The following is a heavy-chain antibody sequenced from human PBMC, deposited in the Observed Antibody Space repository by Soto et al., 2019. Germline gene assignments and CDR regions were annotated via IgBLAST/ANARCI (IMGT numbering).Heavy chain of an antibody. V-gene: IGHV4-30-4*01. CDR3: ARDPYGSGTSYNTAFDI. CDR1: GGSISSGNYY. J-gene: IGHJ3*02. D-gene: IGHD3-10*01. Sequence: SETLSLTCTVSGGSISSGNYYWSWIRQPPGKGLEWIGYIYYNGNTYYNPSLKSRLTISVDTSKNQFSLRLSSVTAADTAVYYCARDPYGSGTSYNTAFDIWGQGTMVTVSS. CDR2: IYYNGNT.